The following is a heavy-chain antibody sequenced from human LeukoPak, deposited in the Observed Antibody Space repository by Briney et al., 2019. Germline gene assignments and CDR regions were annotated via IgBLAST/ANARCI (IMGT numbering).Heavy chain of an antibody. Sequence: GGSLRLSCAASGFTFSNYAMSWVRQAPGKGLEWVSAISGSGSSTYCADSVKGRFTISRDNSKNTLYLQMNSLRAEDTAVYYCAKDPGYSSGSSFFDYWGQGTLVTVSS. V-gene: IGHV3-23*01. D-gene: IGHD6-19*01. J-gene: IGHJ4*02. CDR3: AKDPGYSSGSSFFDY. CDR1: GFTFSNYA. CDR2: ISGSGSST.